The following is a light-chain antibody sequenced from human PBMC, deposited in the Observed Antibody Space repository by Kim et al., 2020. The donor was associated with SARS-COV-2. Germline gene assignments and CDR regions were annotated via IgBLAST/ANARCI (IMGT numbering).Light chain of an antibody. CDR2: DAS. V-gene: IGKV3-11*01. CDR3: QQRSNPFT. J-gene: IGKJ3*01. CDR1: QSISSY. Sequence: PWSPGERATLSCRTSQSISSYFAWYQQKPGQAPRLLIYDASNRATGIPARFSGSGSGTDFTLTISSLEPEDFAVYYCQQRSNPFTFGPGTKVDIK.